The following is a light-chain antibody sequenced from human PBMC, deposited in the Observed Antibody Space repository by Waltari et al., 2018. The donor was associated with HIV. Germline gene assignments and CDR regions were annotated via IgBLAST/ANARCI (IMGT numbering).Light chain of an antibody. V-gene: IGLV1-40*01. Sequence: SVLTQPPSLSGAPGPWATISCPGNNSNTGAGSYVHWYRQLPGAAPELVVYGDSIRPLGVPDRFSGSKSGTSASLAINGLQTEDEGDYYCQSYDSSLSGLWVFGGGTRLTVL. CDR3: QSYDSSLSGLWV. J-gene: IGLJ3*02. CDR1: NSNTGAGSY. CDR2: GDS.